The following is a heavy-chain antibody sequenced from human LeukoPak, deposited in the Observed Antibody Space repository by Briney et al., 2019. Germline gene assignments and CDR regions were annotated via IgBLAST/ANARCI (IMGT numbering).Heavy chain of an antibody. Sequence: TSETLSLTCTVSGGSISSASYCWTWIRQPPGKGLEWIGYVDHTGSTNFNPSLNGRVSISRDTTKNLFSLRLRSVTAADTAVYFCARGRVSSSTWYSTYYYYFYMDVWGKGTTVTVSS. D-gene: IGHD1-1*01. CDR1: GGSISSASYC. J-gene: IGHJ6*03. CDR2: VDHTGST. V-gene: IGHV4-61*03. CDR3: ARGRVSSSTWYSTYYYYFYMDV.